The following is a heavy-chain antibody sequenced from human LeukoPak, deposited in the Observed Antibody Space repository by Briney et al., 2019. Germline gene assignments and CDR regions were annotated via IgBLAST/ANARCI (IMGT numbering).Heavy chain of an antibody. CDR2: IHHSGST. CDR3: AREFVQGSSLPYFDC. J-gene: IGHJ4*02. V-gene: IGHV4-4*02. D-gene: IGHD1-26*01. Sequence: PSGTLSLTCTVSTGSISSSHWWGWVRQPPGKGLEWVGEIHHSGSTNSNPSLKIRVTISVDKSKNQFSLRLNSVTAADTAVYYCAREFVQGSSLPYFDCWGQGTLVTVSS. CDR1: TGSISSSHW.